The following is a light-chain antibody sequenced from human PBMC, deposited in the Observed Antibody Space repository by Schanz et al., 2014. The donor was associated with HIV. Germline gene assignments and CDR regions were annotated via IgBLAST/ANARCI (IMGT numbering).Light chain of an antibody. CDR3: QQRYSGWT. CDR1: QSFSSGS. J-gene: IGKJ1*01. Sequence: EIVLTQSPGTLSLSPGKRATLSCRASQSFSSGSLAWYQHKPGQAPRLLIYGASSRAHGIPARFSGAGSGTDFSLTISSLEPEDVAVYYCQQRYSGWTFGQGTKVEIK. CDR2: GAS. V-gene: IGKV3D-20*02.